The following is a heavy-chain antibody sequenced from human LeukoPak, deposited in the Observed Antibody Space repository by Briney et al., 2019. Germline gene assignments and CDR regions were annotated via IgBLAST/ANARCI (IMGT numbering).Heavy chain of an antibody. Sequence: SETLSLTCTVSGGSISSSSYYWGWIRQPPGKGLEWIGSIYYSGSTYYNPSLKSRVTISVDTSKNQFSLKLSSVTAADTAVYYCASLNYVWGSLKYYYYGMDVWGQGTTVTVSS. CDR3: ASLNYVWGSLKYYYYGMDV. CDR1: GGSISSSSYY. D-gene: IGHD3-16*01. V-gene: IGHV4-39*01. J-gene: IGHJ6*02. CDR2: IYYSGST.